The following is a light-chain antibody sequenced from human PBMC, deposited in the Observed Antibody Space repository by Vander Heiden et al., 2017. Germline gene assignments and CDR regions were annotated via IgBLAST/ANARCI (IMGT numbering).Light chain of an antibody. CDR1: SGNIASNY. CDR3: QSSDSSNVV. CDR2: EDD. V-gene: IGLV6-57*02. J-gene: IGLJ2*01. Sequence: NFKLAQPHPVSVSPGKTVTISCTGSSGNIASNYVQWYQQRPGSAPTTVIYEDDPRPSGVPDRFSCSIDSASNSASLTISGLKTEDEADYYCQSSDSSNVVFGGGTKLTVL.